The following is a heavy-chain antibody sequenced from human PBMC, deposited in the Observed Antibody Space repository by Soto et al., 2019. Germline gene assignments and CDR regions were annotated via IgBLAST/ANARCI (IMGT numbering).Heavy chain of an antibody. J-gene: IGHJ6*04. Sequence: QMQLVQSGPEVKKPGTSVKVSCKASGFTFTSSAMQWVRQARGQRLEWIGWIVVGSGNTNYAQKFQERVTITRDMPRSTAYVELSSLTPEGSAVYYCAAELRGSSTSWPTKGYYYYYGMDVWGKGTTVTVSS. V-gene: IGHV1-58*02. CDR3: AAELRGSSTSWPTKGYYYYYGMDV. D-gene: IGHD2-2*01. CDR2: IVVGSGNT. CDR1: GFTFTSSA.